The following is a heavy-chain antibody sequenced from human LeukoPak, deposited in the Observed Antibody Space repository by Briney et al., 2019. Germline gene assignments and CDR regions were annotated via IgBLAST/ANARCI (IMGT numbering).Heavy chain of an antibody. CDR1: GFTFSIYW. CDR2: INSDGSYT. Sequence: GGSLTLSCAASGFTFSIYWLHWVRQAPGKGLVWVSHINSDGSYTTYADPVKGRFTISRDNAKNTLYLQMNSLRAEDTAVYYCARDSSYSTAIWGQGTMVTVSS. D-gene: IGHD3-22*01. J-gene: IGHJ3*02. V-gene: IGHV3-74*01. CDR3: ARDSSYSTAI.